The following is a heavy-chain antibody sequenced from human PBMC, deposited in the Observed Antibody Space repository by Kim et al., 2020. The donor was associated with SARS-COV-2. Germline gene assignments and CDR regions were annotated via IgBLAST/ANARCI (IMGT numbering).Heavy chain of an antibody. V-gene: IGHV3-23*01. CDR1: GFTFSSYA. Sequence: GGSLRLSCAASGFTFSSYAMSWVRQAPGKGLEWVSAISGSGGSTYYADSVKGRFTISRDNSKNTLYLQMNSLRAEDTAVYYCAKGALSPRGYSYGLYYYGMDVWGQGTTVTVSS. J-gene: IGHJ6*02. D-gene: IGHD5-18*01. CDR3: AKGALSPRGYSYGLYYYGMDV. CDR2: ISGSGGST.